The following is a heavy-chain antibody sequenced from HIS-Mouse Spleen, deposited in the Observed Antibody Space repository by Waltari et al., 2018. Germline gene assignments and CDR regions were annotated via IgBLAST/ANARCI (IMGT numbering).Heavy chain of an antibody. V-gene: IGHV6-1*01. CDR1: GDSVSSNSAA. D-gene: IGHD7-27*01. CDR3: ARVTGDDAFDI. CDR2: KYTRSKWYN. J-gene: IGHJ3*02. Sequence: QVQLQQSGPGLVKPSQTLSLTCAISGDSVSSNSAAWTWLRQSPSRGLEWLGGKYTRSKWYNDYAESVKSRITLNPRTSKNQFSLRLNSVTPEDTAVDYCARVTGDDAFDIWGQGTMVTVSS.